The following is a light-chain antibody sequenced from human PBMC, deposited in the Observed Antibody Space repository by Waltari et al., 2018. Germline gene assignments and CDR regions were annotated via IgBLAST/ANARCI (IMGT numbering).Light chain of an antibody. CDR2: GKN. J-gene: IGLJ3*02. CDR3: NSRDSSGNHR. Sequence: SSELTQDPAVSVALGQTVRITCQGDSLRSYYASWYQQKPGQAPVLVISGKNNRPSGIPDRFSGSSSGNTASLTITGAQAEDEADYYCNSRDSSGNHRFGGGTKLTVL. CDR1: SLRSYY. V-gene: IGLV3-19*01.